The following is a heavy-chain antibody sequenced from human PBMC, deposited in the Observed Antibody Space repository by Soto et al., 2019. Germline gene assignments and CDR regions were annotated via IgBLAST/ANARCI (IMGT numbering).Heavy chain of an antibody. Sequence: QMPLEQSGPEVKRPGTSVKVSCKASGFTVSSSSVQWMRQARGQRLEWIGWVVFGSGDTKYAQKFQERVTITRDMSTDPADLEVSSLRSDDTAVYYCAADYGAVTPFSYWGQGTLVTVSS. D-gene: IGHD3-3*01. J-gene: IGHJ4*02. V-gene: IGHV1-58*01. CDR1: GFTVSSSS. CDR3: AADYGAVTPFSY. CDR2: VVFGSGDT.